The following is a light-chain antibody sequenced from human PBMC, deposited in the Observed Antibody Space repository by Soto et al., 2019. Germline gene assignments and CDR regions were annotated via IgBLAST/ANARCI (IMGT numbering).Light chain of an antibody. CDR3: QQYNSHWT. V-gene: IGKV1-5*01. Sequence: DIQMTQSPSTLSASVGDRVTITCRASQSISSWLAWYQQKPGKAPKLLIYAASTLQSGVPSRFSGSGSGTEFPLTISSLQPDDFATYYCQQYNSHWTFGQGTKVEIK. J-gene: IGKJ1*01. CDR1: QSISSW. CDR2: AAS.